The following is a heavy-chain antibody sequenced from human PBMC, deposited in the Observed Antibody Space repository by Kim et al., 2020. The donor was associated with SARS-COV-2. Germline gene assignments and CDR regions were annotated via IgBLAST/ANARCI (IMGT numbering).Heavy chain of an antibody. Sequence: SETLSLTCTVSGGSISSYYWSWIRQPPGKGLEWIGYIYYSGSTNYNPSLKSRVTISVDTSKNQFSLKLSSVTAADTAVYYCARGDYGGKLGQDYWGQGTLVTVSS. CDR2: IYYSGST. CDR1: GGSISSYY. V-gene: IGHV4-59*13. CDR3: ARGDYGGKLGQDY. J-gene: IGHJ4*02. D-gene: IGHD4-17*01.